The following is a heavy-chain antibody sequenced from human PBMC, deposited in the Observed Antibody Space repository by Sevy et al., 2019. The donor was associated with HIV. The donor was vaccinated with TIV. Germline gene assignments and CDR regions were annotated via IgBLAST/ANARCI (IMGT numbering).Heavy chain of an antibody. D-gene: IGHD6-13*01. V-gene: IGHV3-48*02. CDR1: GFTFSSYS. J-gene: IGHJ5*02. Sequence: GGSLRLSCAASGFTFSSYSMNWVRQAPGKGLEWVSYISSSSSTIYYADSVKGRFTISRDNAKNSRYLQMNSLRDEDTAVYYCARLGPIAAAGNNWFDPWGQGTLVTVSS. CDR3: ARLGPIAAAGNNWFDP. CDR2: ISSSSSTI.